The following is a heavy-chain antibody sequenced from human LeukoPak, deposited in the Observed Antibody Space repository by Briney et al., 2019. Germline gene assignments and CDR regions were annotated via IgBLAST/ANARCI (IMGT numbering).Heavy chain of an antibody. CDR1: GGTFSSYA. D-gene: IGHD3-22*01. CDR3: ARDSRNYYDSSGPFDY. Sequence: ASVKVSCKASGGTFSSYAISWVRQAPGQGLEWMGRIIPILGIANYAQKFQGRVTITADKSTSAAYMELSSLRSEDTAVYYCARDSRNYYDSSGPFDYWGQGTLVTVSS. V-gene: IGHV1-69*04. J-gene: IGHJ4*02. CDR2: IIPILGIA.